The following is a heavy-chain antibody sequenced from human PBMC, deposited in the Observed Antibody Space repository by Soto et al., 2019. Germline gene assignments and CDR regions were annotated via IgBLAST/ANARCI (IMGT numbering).Heavy chain of an antibody. Sequence: PSETLSLTCTVSGGSISSGDYYWSWIRQPPGKGLEWIGYIYYSGSTYYNPSLKSRVTISVDTSKNQFSLKLSSVTAADTAVYYCASDGTYGDYGSDWGQGTLVTVSS. CDR3: ASDGTYGDYGSD. J-gene: IGHJ4*02. D-gene: IGHD4-17*01. V-gene: IGHV4-30-4*01. CDR1: GGSISSGDYY. CDR2: IYYSGST.